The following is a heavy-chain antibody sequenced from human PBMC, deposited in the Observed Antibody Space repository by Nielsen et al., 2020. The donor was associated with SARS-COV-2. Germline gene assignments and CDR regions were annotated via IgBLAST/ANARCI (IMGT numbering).Heavy chain of an antibody. Sequence: WVRQAPGQGLEWMGGIIPIFGTANYAQKFQGRVTFTAGKSTSTAYMELSSLRSEDTAVYYCARASGYSYGYAYYYYGMDVWGQGTTVTVSS. CDR3: ARASGYSYGYAYYYYGMDV. D-gene: IGHD5-18*01. CDR2: IIPIFGTA. J-gene: IGHJ6*02. V-gene: IGHV1-69*06.